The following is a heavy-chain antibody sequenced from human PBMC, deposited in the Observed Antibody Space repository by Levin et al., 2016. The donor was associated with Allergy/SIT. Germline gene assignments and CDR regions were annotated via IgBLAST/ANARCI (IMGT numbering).Heavy chain of an antibody. CDR1: GGTFSSYA. CDR2: IIPIFGTA. Sequence: SVKVSCKASGGTFSSYAISWVRQAPGQGLEWMGGIIPIFGTANYAQKFQGRVTITADESTSTAYMELSSLRSEDTAVYYCACAKLAYYYDSSGYYGYWGQGTLVTVSS. J-gene: IGHJ4*02. D-gene: IGHD3-22*01. V-gene: IGHV1-69*13. CDR3: ACAKLAYYYDSSGYYGY.